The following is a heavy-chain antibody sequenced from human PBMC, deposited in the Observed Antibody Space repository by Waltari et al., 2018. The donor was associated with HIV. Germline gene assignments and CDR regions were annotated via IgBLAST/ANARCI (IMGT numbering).Heavy chain of an antibody. CDR1: GFTFNKFA. V-gene: IGHV3-23*01. Sequence: QLLESGGGLVQPGGSLRLSCVASGFTFNKFAMNWVRQAPGQGLVWVSSISGSGGNKYYADSVKGRISISRENSKNTVYLQINSLRVDDTAIYYCAKTVPTVTSIFEGFDVWGQGAMVTVSS. J-gene: IGHJ3*01. D-gene: IGHD4-17*01. CDR2: ISGSGGNK. CDR3: AKTVPTVTSIFEGFDV.